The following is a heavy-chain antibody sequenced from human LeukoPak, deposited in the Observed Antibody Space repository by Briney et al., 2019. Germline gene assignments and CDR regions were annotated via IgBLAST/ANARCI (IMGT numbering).Heavy chain of an antibody. CDR2: ISAYNGNT. Sequence: ASVKASCKASGYTFTSYGISWVRQAPGQGLEWMGWISAYNGNTDYAQKLQGRVTMTADTSTSTAYMELRSLRSGDTAVYYCARVEQWLNYFDYWGQGTLVTVSS. J-gene: IGHJ4*02. CDR1: GYTFTSYG. CDR3: ARVEQWLNYFDY. D-gene: IGHD6-19*01. V-gene: IGHV1-18*01.